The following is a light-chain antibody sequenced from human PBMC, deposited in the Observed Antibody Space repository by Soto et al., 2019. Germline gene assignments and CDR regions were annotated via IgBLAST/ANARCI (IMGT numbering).Light chain of an antibody. CDR3: QQYNNWPPRYT. V-gene: IGKV3-15*01. Sequence: EIMMTQSPATLSVSPGDRATLSCRASQSVSNKLAWYQQQPGRAPRLLIYGASTRATGIPARFSGSGSGTEFTLNISSLQSEDFAVYYCQQYNNWPPRYTFGQGTKLEIK. J-gene: IGKJ2*01. CDR1: QSVSNK. CDR2: GAS.